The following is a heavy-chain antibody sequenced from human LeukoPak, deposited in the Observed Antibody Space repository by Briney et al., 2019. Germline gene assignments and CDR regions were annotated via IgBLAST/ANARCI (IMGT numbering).Heavy chain of an antibody. J-gene: IGHJ4*02. D-gene: IGHD3-10*01. V-gene: IGHV1-3*01. CDR2: INAGNGNT. Sequence: GASVKVSCKASGYTFTSYAMHWVRQAPGQRLEWMGWINAGNGNTKYSQKFQGRVTITRDTSASTAYMELSSLRSEDTAVYYCASCRQVRGVIYYFDYWGQGTLVTVSS. CDR1: GYTFTSYA. CDR3: ASCRQVRGVIYYFDY.